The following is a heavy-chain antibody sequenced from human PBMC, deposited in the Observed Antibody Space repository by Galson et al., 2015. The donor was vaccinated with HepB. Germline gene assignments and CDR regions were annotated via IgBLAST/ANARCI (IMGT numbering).Heavy chain of an antibody. CDR3: ARGDSSSPKKYYFDY. J-gene: IGHJ4*02. V-gene: IGHV4-59*12. D-gene: IGHD6-6*01. CDR2: IYYSGST. Sequence: IGYIYYSGSTNYNPSLKSRVTISVDTSKNQFSLKLSSVTAADTAVYYCARGDSSSPKKYYFDYWGQGTLVTVSS.